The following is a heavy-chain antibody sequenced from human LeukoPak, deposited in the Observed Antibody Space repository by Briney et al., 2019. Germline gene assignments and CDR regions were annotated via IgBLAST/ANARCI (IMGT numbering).Heavy chain of an antibody. J-gene: IGHJ5*01. CDR2: INPSGGST. CDR3: ARSRIQLWIDF. V-gene: IGHV1-46*01. CDR1: GYIFTNYY. Sequence: ASVKVSCKASGYIFTNYYMHWVRQAPGQGLEWLGIINPSGGSTTYAQKFQGRVTMTRDTSTSTVYMELRSLRSEDTAVYYCARSRIQLWIDFWGQGTLVTVSS. D-gene: IGHD5-18*01.